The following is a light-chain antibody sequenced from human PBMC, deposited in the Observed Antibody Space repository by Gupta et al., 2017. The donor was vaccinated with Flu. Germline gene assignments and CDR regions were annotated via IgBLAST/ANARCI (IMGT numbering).Light chain of an antibody. CDR3: QYRSSLPTFT. V-gene: IGKV3-11*01. J-gene: IGKJ2*01. CDR1: QSIGNQ. CDR2: DAS. Sequence: ERSTLTCRASQSIGNQLAWYQQKLGKAPRLLMFDASKMGAGVPDRFRGSGSGTDFTLTISSLEPEDFAVYYCQYRSSLPTFTFGQGTKLEIK.